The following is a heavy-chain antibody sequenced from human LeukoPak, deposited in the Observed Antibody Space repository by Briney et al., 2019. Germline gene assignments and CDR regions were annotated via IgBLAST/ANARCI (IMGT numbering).Heavy chain of an antibody. J-gene: IGHJ4*02. V-gene: IGHV3-33*01. Sequence: GRSLRPSCAASGFTFSSYGMHWVRQAPGKGLEWVAVIWYDGSNKYYADSVKGRFTISRDNSKNTLYLQMNSLRAEDTAVYYCARDSGGVWSYFDYWGQGTLVTVSS. D-gene: IGHD3-16*01. CDR3: ARDSGGVWSYFDY. CDR1: GFTFSSYG. CDR2: IWYDGSNK.